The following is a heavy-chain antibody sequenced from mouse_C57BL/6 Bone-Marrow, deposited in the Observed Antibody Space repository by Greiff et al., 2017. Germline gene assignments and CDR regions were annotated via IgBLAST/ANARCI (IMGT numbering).Heavy chain of an antibody. CDR3: SSLDGNYFDF. CDR2: IDPEIGDT. V-gene: IGHV14-4*01. D-gene: IGHD2-1*01. J-gene: IGHJ2*01. Sequence: EVMLVESGAELVRPGASVKLSCTASGFNIKDDYIHWVKQRPEQGLEWIGWIDPEIGDTEYDSKFQGKATITSDTSSNTAYLQLSRLTSEDTAFYYCSSLDGNYFDFWGQGTPLPGAS. CDR1: GFNIKDDY.